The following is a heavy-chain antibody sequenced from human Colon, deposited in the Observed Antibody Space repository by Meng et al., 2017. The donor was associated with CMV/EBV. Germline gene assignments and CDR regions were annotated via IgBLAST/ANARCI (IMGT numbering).Heavy chain of an antibody. CDR3: AKVGRGVLYYFDY. Sequence: GESLKISCAASGFTFSSYGMNWVRQAPGKGLEWVGRISSEAKGYTTEYAASVKGRFTISRGDSEIPLYLQMNSLKTEDTAVYYCAKVGRGVLYYFDYWGQGTLVTVSS. CDR1: GFTFSSYG. CDR2: ISSEAKGYTT. J-gene: IGHJ4*02. V-gene: IGHV3-72*01. D-gene: IGHD3-10*01.